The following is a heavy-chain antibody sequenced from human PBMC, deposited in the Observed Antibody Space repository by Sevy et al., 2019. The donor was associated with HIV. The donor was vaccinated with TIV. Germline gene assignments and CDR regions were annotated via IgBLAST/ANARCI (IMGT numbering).Heavy chain of an antibody. Sequence: ASVKVSCKASGGTFSSYAINWVRQAPGQGLEWSGGIIPIFGTANYAQKFQGRVTTTADESTSTAYMELSSLRSEDTAVYYCARSFDSEGAFDVWGQGTMVTVSS. CDR1: GGTFSSYA. CDR3: ARSFDSEGAFDV. CDR2: IIPIFGTA. V-gene: IGHV1-69*13. J-gene: IGHJ3*01.